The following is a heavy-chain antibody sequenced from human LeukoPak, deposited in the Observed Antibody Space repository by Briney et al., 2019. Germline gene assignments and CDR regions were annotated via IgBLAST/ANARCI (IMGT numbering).Heavy chain of an antibody. D-gene: IGHD6-19*01. V-gene: IGHV3-23*01. CDR3: AKGFQQWLNPFDY. J-gene: IGHJ4*02. CDR1: GFTFSTYA. CDR2: ISATGGST. Sequence: GGSLRLSCAASGFTFSTYAMTWVRQAPGKGLEWVSVISATGGSTYYAHSVKGRFTISRDNSRSTVYLQMNSLGAEDTAVYYCAKGFQQWLNPFDYWGQGTLVTVSS.